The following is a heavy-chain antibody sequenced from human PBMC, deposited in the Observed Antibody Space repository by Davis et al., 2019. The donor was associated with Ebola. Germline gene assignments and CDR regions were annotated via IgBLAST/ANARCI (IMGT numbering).Heavy chain of an antibody. D-gene: IGHD2-15*01. CDR3: ARGQGWLQH. CDR1: GFTFSSYA. V-gene: IGHV3-23*01. CDR2: ISGSGGST. Sequence: GESLKISCAASGFTFSSYAMSWVRQAPGKGLEWVSAISGSGGSTYYADSVKGRFTISRDNAKNTLYLQMNSLRAEDTAVYYCARGQGWLQHWGQGTLVTVSS. J-gene: IGHJ1*01.